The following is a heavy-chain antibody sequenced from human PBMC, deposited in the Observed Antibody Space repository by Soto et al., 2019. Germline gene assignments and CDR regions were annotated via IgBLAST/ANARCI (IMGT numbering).Heavy chain of an antibody. V-gene: IGHV1-2*04. D-gene: IGHD6-13*01. CDR3: ARGGAAAGTPHYYGMDV. CDR2: INPNSGGT. Sequence: GASVKVSCKASGYTFTGYYMHWVRQAPGQRLEWMGWINPNSGGTNYAQKFQGWVTMTRDTSISTAYMELSRLRSDDTAVYYCARGGAAAGTPHYYGMDVWGQGTTVTVSS. CDR1: GYTFTGYY. J-gene: IGHJ6*02.